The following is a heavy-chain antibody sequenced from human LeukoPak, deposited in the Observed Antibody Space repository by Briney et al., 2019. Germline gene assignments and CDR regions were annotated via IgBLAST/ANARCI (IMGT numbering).Heavy chain of an antibody. D-gene: IGHD3-22*01. Sequence: GGSLRLSCAASGFIFSSYAMSWVRQAPGKGLERVSGIGGSGGSTYYADSVKGRFTISRDNSKNTLYLQMNSLRAEDTAVYYCAKDGLPPYYDSSGYYDYWGQGTLVTVSP. V-gene: IGHV3-23*01. CDR1: GFIFSSYA. CDR3: AKDGLPPYYDSSGYYDY. J-gene: IGHJ4*02. CDR2: IGGSGGST.